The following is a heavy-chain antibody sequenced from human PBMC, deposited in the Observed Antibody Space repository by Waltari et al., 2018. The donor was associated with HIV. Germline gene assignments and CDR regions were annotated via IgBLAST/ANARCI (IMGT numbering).Heavy chain of an antibody. CDR1: GFPFSIHR. CDR2: IKQDGSEK. J-gene: IGHJ4*02. Sequence: EVQLVESGGGLVKLGGSLRVSGVAKGFPFSIHRLTWVGQAPGKGLEWVANIKQDGSEKYYVDSVNGRFTISRDNAENSLYLQMNSLRAEDTAVYYCARGGFYGSGSKVNWGQGTLVTVSS. D-gene: IGHD3-10*01. V-gene: IGHV3-7*04. CDR3: ARGGFYGSGSKVN.